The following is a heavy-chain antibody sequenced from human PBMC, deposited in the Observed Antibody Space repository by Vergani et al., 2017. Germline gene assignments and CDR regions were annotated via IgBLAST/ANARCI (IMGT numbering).Heavy chain of an antibody. J-gene: IGHJ6*02. CDR1: GYSISSGYY. Sequence: QVQLQESGPGLVKPSETLSLTCAVSGYSISSGYYWGWIRQPPGKGLEWIGSIYHSGSTYYNPSLNSRVTISVDTSKNQCSLKLSSVTAADTAVYYCARVEGGRYYDIWTGDYRSYYYGMDVWGQGTTVTVSS. CDR2: IYHSGST. D-gene: IGHD3-9*01. V-gene: IGHV4-38-2*01. CDR3: ARVEGGRYYDIWTGDYRSYYYGMDV.